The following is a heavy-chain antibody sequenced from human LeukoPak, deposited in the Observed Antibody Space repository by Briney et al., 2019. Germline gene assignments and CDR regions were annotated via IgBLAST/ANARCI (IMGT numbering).Heavy chain of an antibody. J-gene: IGHJ4*02. D-gene: IGHD5-12*01. CDR2: ISSSSSHT. V-gene: IGHV3-11*06. CDR3: ARGRVGYSGYDVDY. CDR1: GFTFSDYY. Sequence: GGSLRLSCAASGFTFSDYYMSWIRQAPGKGLEWVSYISSSSSHTNYADSVKGRFTISRDNAKNSLYLQMNSLRAEDTAVYYCARGRVGYSGYDVDYWGQGTLVTVSS.